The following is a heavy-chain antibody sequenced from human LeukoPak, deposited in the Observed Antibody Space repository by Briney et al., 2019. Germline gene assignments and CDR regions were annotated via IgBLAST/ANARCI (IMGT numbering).Heavy chain of an antibody. Sequence: ASVKVSCKASGYTFTGYYMHWVRQAPGQGLEWVGWINPNSGGTNYAQKFQGRVTMTRDTSISTAYMELSRQRSDDTAVYYCASPYSGYDRYYYYGMDVWGQGTTVTVSS. D-gene: IGHD5-12*01. V-gene: IGHV1-2*02. CDR1: GYTFTGYY. CDR3: ASPYSGYDRYYYYGMDV. J-gene: IGHJ6*02. CDR2: INPNSGGT.